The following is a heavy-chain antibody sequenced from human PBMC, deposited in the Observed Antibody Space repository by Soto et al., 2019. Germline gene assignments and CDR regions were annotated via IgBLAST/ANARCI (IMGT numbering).Heavy chain of an antibody. CDR3: ARGGGVVAATSHYYGMDV. CDR2: ISYDGSNK. D-gene: IGHD2-15*01. V-gene: IGHV3-30-3*01. Sequence: QVQLVESGGGVVQPGRSLRLSCAASGFTFSSYAMHWVRQAPVKGLEWVAVISYDGSNKYYADSVKGRFTISRDNSKNTLYLQMNSLRAEDTAVYYCARGGGVVAATSHYYGMDVWGQGTTVTVSS. J-gene: IGHJ6*02. CDR1: GFTFSSYA.